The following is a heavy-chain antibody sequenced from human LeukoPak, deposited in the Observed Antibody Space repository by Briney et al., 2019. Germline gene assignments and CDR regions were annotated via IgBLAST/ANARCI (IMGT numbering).Heavy chain of an antibody. D-gene: IGHD3-10*02. Sequence: SLRLSCAASGFTFNDYAMHWVRQAPGKGLEWVSGISGSSDYIVYADSVKGRFTISRDNAKNSLYLQMNSLRAEDTAVYYCAELGITMIGGVWGKGTTVTISS. CDR3: AELGITMIGGV. CDR2: ISGSSDYI. CDR1: GFTFNDYA. V-gene: IGHV3-9*01. J-gene: IGHJ6*04.